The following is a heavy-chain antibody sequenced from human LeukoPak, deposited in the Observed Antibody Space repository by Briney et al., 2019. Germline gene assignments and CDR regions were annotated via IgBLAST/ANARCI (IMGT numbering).Heavy chain of an antibody. CDR1: GGSISSYY. D-gene: IGHD5-18*01. Sequence: SETLSLTCTVSGGSISSYYWSWIRQPPGKGLEWIGYIYYSGSTNYNPSLKSRVTISVDTSKNQFSLKLSSVTAADTAVYYCARHRRGYSYGIYYFDYWGQGTLVTVSS. V-gene: IGHV4-59*08. J-gene: IGHJ4*02. CDR3: ARHRRGYSYGIYYFDY. CDR2: IYYSGST.